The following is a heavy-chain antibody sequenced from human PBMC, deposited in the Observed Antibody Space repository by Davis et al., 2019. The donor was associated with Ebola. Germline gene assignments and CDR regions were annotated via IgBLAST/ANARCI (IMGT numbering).Heavy chain of an antibody. D-gene: IGHD4-17*01. Sequence: GGSLRLSCAASGFTFSSYSMNWVRQAPGKGLEWVSSISSDSDYIYYADSAKGRFTISRDNAKNSLYLQMNSLRDEDTAVYYCARGAYGDYVGGMDVWGQGTTVTVSS. CDR3: ARGAYGDYVGGMDV. CDR1: GFTFSSYS. J-gene: IGHJ6*02. CDR2: ISSDSDYI. V-gene: IGHV3-21*01.